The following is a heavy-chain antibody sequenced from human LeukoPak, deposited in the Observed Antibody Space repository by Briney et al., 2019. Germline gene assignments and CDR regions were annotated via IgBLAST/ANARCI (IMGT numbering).Heavy chain of an antibody. CDR1: GGSLSTYH. CDR3: ARDKSPSHDAFDI. Sequence: PSETLSLTCTVSGGSLSTYHWSWIRQSPGKGREWMGYTYYSGSTNYNPSLKSRVSISVATSKHQFSLKLSSVTAADTAVYYCARDKSPSHDAFDIWGQGTVVTVSS. CDR2: TYYSGST. J-gene: IGHJ3*02. V-gene: IGHV4-59*01.